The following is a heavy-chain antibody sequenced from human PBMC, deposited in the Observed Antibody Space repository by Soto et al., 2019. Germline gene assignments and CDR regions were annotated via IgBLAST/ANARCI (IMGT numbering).Heavy chain of an antibody. CDR2: IYHSGST. CDR3: ARVTVLRFLEASPSMDV. D-gene: IGHD3-3*01. CDR1: GGSISSSNW. Sequence: QVQLQESGPGLVKPSGTLSLTCAVSGGSISSSNWWSWVHQPPGKGLEWIGEIYHSGSTNYNPSLKSRVTISVDKSKNQFSLNLSSVTAADTAVYYCARVTVLRFLEASPSMDVWGQGTTVTVSS. J-gene: IGHJ6*02. V-gene: IGHV4-4*02.